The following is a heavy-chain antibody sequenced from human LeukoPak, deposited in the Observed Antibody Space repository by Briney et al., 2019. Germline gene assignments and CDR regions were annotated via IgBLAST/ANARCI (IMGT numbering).Heavy chain of an antibody. CDR3: TTEIVGTSPGDYYYMDV. CDR2: IKSKTDGGTT. J-gene: IGHJ6*03. D-gene: IGHD1-26*01. Sequence: GGSLRLSCAASGFTFSNAWMSWVRQAPGKGLEWVGRIKSKTDGGTTDYAAPVKGRFTISRDDSKNTLYLQMNSLKTEDTAVYYCTTEIVGTSPGDYYYMDVWGKGTTVTISS. CDR1: GFTFSNAW. V-gene: IGHV3-15*01.